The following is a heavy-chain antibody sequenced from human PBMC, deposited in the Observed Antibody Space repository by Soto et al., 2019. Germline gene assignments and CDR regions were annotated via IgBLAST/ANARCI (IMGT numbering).Heavy chain of an antibody. CDR1: GFTFNRHA. Sequence: GGSLRLSCTASGFTFNRHAMTWVRQAPGKGLEWVSGLSDSGGSIYYADSAKGRFTISRDNSMNTLYLQMNTLRAEDTAVYYCAKVSSAWYAGFFDLWGQGTLVTVS. D-gene: IGHD6-19*01. J-gene: IGHJ4*02. V-gene: IGHV3-23*01. CDR3: AKVSSAWYAGFFDL. CDR2: LSDSGGSI.